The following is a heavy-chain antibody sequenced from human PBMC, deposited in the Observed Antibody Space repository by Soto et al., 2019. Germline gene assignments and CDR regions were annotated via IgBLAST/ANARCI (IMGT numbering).Heavy chain of an antibody. D-gene: IGHD4-17*01. CDR3: ATLHYYGGNSGPGYYYGMDV. V-gene: IGHV1-24*01. CDR2: FDPEDGET. J-gene: IGHJ6*02. CDR1: GYTLTELS. Sequence: ASVKVSCKVSGYTLTELSMHWVRQAPGKGLEWMGGFDPEDGETIYAQKFQGRVTMTEDTSTDTAYMELSSLRSEDTAVYYCATLHYYGGNSGPGYYYGMDVWGQGTTVTVSS.